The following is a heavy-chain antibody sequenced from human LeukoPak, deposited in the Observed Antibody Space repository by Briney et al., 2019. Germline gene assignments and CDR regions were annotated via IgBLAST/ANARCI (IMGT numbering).Heavy chain of an antibody. J-gene: IGHJ4*02. Sequence: GGSLRLSCAASGFTFSRYWMSWVRQAPGKGLEWVANIKQDGSEKYYVDSVKGRFTISRDNAKNSVYLQVNSLRAEDTAVYYCARDKGSDEGSKFDHWGQGTLVTVSS. CDR3: ARDKGSDEGSKFDH. CDR2: IKQDGSEK. V-gene: IGHV3-7*03. CDR1: GFTFSRYW.